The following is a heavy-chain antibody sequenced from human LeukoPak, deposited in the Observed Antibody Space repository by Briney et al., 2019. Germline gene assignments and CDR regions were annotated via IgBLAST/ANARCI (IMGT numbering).Heavy chain of an antibody. Sequence: GGSLRLSCAASGFTFSNYWMHWFRQAPGKGLVWFSRINSDGSSTTSADSVKGRFTISRDNAKNTLYLQMNSLRAEDTAVYYCAKGGATVIDYWGQGTLVTVSS. CDR3: AKGGATVIDY. CDR1: GFTFSNYW. CDR2: INSDGSST. D-gene: IGHD4-17*01. V-gene: IGHV3-74*01. J-gene: IGHJ4*02.